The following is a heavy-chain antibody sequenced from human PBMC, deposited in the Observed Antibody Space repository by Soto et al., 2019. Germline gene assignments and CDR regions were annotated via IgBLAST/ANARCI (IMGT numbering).Heavy chain of an antibody. CDR1: GYTFTSYG. CDR3: ARVSGTLAVDGRGGAFDI. CDR2: ISAYNGNT. V-gene: IGHV1-18*01. D-gene: IGHD1-26*01. Sequence: QVQLVQSGAEVKKPGASVKVSCKASGYTFTSYGISWVRQAPGQGLEWRGWISAYNGNTNYAQKLQGRVTMTTDTSTSTAYMELRSLRSDDTAVYYCARVSGTLAVDGRGGAFDIWGQGTMVTVSS. J-gene: IGHJ3*02.